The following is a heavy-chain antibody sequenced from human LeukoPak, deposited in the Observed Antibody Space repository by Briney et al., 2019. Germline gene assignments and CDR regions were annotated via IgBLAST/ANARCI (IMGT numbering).Heavy chain of an antibody. CDR1: GFTFDDYA. CDR3: AKDIEYSYGYSHYYYYGMDV. Sequence: PGRSLRLSCAASGFTFDDYAMHWVRQAPGKGLEWVSGISWNSGSIGYADSVKGRFTISRDNAKNSLYLQMNSLRAEDTALYYCAKDIEYSYGYSHYYYYGMDVWGQGTTVTVSS. D-gene: IGHD5-18*01. J-gene: IGHJ6*02. CDR2: ISWNSGSI. V-gene: IGHV3-9*01.